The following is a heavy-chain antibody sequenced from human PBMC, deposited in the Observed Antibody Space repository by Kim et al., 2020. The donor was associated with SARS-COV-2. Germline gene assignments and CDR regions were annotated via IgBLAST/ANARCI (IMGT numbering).Heavy chain of an antibody. CDR1: GYTFTSYA. J-gene: IGHJ4*02. CDR2: SNAGNGNT. CDR3: ARDHKIHWGWQSDY. D-gene: IGHD3-16*01. V-gene: IGHV1-3*02. Sequence: ASVKVSCKASGYTFTSYAMHWVRQAPGQRLEWMGWSNAGNGNTRYSQEFQGRVTITRDTSASTAYMELSSLGSEDMAVYYCARDHKIHWGWQSDYWGQGTLVTVSS.